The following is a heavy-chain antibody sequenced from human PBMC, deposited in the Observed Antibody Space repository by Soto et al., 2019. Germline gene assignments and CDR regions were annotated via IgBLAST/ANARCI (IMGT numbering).Heavy chain of an antibody. V-gene: IGHV1-69*12. CDR3: AGDGGYSYGSGWFDP. CDR2: IIPIFGTA. Sequence: QVQLVQSGAEVKKPGSSVKVSCKASGGTFSSYAISWVRQAPGQGLEWMGGIIPIFGTANYAQKFQGRVTITADESTSTAYLELSSLRAEDTAVYYCAGDGGYSYGSGWFDPWGQGTLVTVSS. CDR1: GGTFSSYA. J-gene: IGHJ5*02. D-gene: IGHD5-18*01.